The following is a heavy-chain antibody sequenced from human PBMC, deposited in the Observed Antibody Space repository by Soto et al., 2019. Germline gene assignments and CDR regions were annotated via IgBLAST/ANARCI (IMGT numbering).Heavy chain of an antibody. Sequence: PGGSLSLACAASVFTFSDFYMSWVRQAPGKGLEWVAYISGTDPYMKYADAVRGRFTISRDNAKNSVYLEMNSLSAEDTALYYCARESEDLTSNFDYWGQGTLVTVSS. J-gene: IGHJ4*02. CDR2: ISGTDPYM. CDR1: VFTFSDFY. V-gene: IGHV3-11*06. CDR3: ARESEDLTSNFDY.